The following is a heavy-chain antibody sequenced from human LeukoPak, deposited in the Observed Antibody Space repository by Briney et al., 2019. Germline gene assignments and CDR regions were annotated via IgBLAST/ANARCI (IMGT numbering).Heavy chain of an antibody. J-gene: IGHJ3*02. Sequence: GGSLRLSCAASGFTFSSYGMHWVRQAPGKGLEWVAVISYDGSNKYYADSVKGRFTISRDNSKNTLYLQMNSLRAEDTAVYYCAKDQVRSYDSSGYWYDAFDIWGQGTMVTVSS. CDR1: GFTFSSYG. CDR2: ISYDGSNK. CDR3: AKDQVRSYDSSGYWYDAFDI. V-gene: IGHV3-30*18. D-gene: IGHD3-22*01.